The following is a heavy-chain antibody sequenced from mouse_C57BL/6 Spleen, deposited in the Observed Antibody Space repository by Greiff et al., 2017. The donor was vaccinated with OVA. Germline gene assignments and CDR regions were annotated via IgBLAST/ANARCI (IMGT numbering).Heavy chain of an antibody. CDR3: ARAHYYGSHWYFDV. Sequence: EVKLVESGGGLVKPGGSLKLSCAASGFTFSDYGMHWVRQAPEKGLEWVAYISSGSSTIYYADTVKGRFTISRDNAKNTLFLQMTSLRSEDTAMYYCARAHYYGSHWYFDVWGTGTTVTVSS. D-gene: IGHD1-1*01. J-gene: IGHJ1*03. V-gene: IGHV5-17*01. CDR2: ISSGSSTI. CDR1: GFTFSDYG.